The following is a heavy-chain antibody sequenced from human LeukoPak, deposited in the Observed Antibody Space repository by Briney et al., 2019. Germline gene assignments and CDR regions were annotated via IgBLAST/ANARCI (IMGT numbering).Heavy chain of an antibody. CDR2: IDESGSI. Sequence: SETLSLTCAVYGGSLSGYSWSWIRQPPGEGLQWIGEIDESGSINYNPSLKSRVTISVVTTKNQFSLQLSSLTAADTAVYYCARHERDVSLDHAFDIWGQGTMVTVSS. CDR1: GGSLSGYS. J-gene: IGHJ3*02. V-gene: IGHV4-34*01. CDR3: ARHERDVSLDHAFDI. D-gene: IGHD5-24*01.